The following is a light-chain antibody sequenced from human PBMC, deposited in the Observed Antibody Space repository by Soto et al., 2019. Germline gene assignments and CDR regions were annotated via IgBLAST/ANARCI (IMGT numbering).Light chain of an antibody. V-gene: IGLV2-23*03. Sequence: QSALTQPASVSGSPGQSITISCTRTSSDVGSYNPVSWYQQHPGKAPKLMIYEGSKRPSGVSNRFSGSKSGNTASLTISGLQAEDEADYYCCSYAGSSTFEVFGTGTKVTVL. CDR2: EGS. CDR3: CSYAGSSTFEV. CDR1: SSDVGSYNP. J-gene: IGLJ1*01.